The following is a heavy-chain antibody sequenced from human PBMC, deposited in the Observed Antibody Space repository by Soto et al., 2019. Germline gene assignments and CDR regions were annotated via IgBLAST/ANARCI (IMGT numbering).Heavy chain of an antibody. V-gene: IGHV4-59*01. CDR3: ARVDYRGIAARPGPHYFDY. Sequence: LQTLSLTCTVSGGSISSYYWSWIRQPPGKGLEWIGYISYTGSTNSNPSLKSRVTISVDTSKNQFSLRLSSVTAADTAVYYCARVDYRGIAARPGPHYFDYLGQGNLVTVSS. J-gene: IGHJ4*02. CDR2: ISYTGST. D-gene: IGHD6-6*01. CDR1: GGSISSYY.